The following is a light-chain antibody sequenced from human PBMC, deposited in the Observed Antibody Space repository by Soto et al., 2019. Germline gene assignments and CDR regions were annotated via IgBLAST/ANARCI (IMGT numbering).Light chain of an antibody. CDR2: DAS. V-gene: IGKV3-20*01. CDR1: QSVNRY. Sequence: EIVLTQSPATLSLSPGERATLSCWASQSVNRYLVWYQQKPGQAPRLLIYDASTRATGIPDRFSGSGSGTDFSLTISRLEPEDFAVYYCQQYGSSVTLGQGTRLEIK. CDR3: QQYGSSVT. J-gene: IGKJ5*01.